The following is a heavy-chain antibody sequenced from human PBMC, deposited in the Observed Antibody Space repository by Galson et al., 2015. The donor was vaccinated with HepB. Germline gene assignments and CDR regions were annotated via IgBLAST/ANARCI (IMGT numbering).Heavy chain of an antibody. J-gene: IGHJ2*01. CDR3: ARDTRPRDGYKVLTPNNWYFDL. CDR1: GFTVSSNY. CDR2: IYSGGST. Sequence: SLRLSCAASGFTVSSNYMSWVRQAPGKGLEWVSVIYSGGSTYYADSVKGRFTISRDNSKNTLYPQMNSLRAEDTAVYYCARDTRPRDGYKVLTPNNWYFDLWGRGTLVTVSS. V-gene: IGHV3-53*01. D-gene: IGHD5-24*01.